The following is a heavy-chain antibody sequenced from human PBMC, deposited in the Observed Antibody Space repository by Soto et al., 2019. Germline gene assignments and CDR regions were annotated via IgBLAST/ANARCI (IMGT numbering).Heavy chain of an antibody. Sequence: PGGSLRLSCAASGFTFSSYGMHWVRQAPGKGLEWVAVISYDGSNKYYADSVKGRFTISRDNSKNTLYLQMNSLRAEDTAVYYCAKGTGTPLGNWFDPWGQGTLVTVS. CDR1: GFTFSSYG. CDR3: AKGTGTPLGNWFDP. CDR2: ISYDGSNK. D-gene: IGHD1-1*01. J-gene: IGHJ5*02. V-gene: IGHV3-30*18.